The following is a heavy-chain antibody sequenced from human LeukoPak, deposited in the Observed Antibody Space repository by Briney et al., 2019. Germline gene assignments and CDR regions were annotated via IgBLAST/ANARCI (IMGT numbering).Heavy chain of an antibody. CDR2: IYYSGGT. J-gene: IGHJ5*02. Sequence: SETLSLTCTVSGGSISSSSYYWGWIRQPPGKGLEWIGYIYYSGGTNYNPSLKSRVTISVDTSKNQFSLKLSSVTAADTAVYYCASAYGSGRILDPWGQGTLVTVSS. V-gene: IGHV4-61*05. CDR3: ASAYGSGRILDP. CDR1: GGSISSSSYY. D-gene: IGHD3-10*01.